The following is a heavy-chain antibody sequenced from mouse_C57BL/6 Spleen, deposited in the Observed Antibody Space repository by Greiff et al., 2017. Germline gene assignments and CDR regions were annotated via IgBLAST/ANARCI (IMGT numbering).Heavy chain of an antibody. J-gene: IGHJ1*03. V-gene: IGHV1-80*01. CDR3: ARVSGSSHWYFDV. CDR1: GYAFSSYW. Sequence: LVESGAELVKPGASVKISCTASGYAFSSYWMNWVKQRPGKGLEWIGQIYPGDGDTNYNGKFKGKATLTADKSSSTAYMQLSSLTSEDSAVYFCARVSGSSHWYFDVWGTGTTVTVSS. CDR2: IYPGDGDT. D-gene: IGHD1-1*01.